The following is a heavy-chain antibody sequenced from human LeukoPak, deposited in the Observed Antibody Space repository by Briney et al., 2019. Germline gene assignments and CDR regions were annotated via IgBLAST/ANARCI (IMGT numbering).Heavy chain of an antibody. D-gene: IGHD3-10*02. Sequence: GGSLRLSCAASGFTFDDYAMHWVRQAPGKGLEWVSGIGWNSYSVGYADSVKGRFTISRDNAKNSLYLQMNSLRAEDTAVYYCAELGITMIGGVWGKGTTVTISS. CDR2: IGWNSYSV. V-gene: IGHV3-9*01. J-gene: IGHJ6*04. CDR1: GFTFDDYA. CDR3: AELGITMIGGV.